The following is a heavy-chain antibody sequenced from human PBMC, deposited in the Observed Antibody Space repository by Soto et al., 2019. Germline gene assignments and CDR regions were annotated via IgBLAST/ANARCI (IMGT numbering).Heavy chain of an antibody. CDR2: MSDDGRNK. V-gene: IGHV3-30*04. CDR3: AKVKGIAAGWGMDV. D-gene: IGHD6-13*01. CDR1: GFTFSSFA. Sequence: QDQLVESGGGVVQPGRSLRLSCVASGFTFSSFAMHWVRQAPGKGLEWVAVMSDDGRNKNYADSVKGRVTISRDNSKNTLYLQMNSLRAEDTAVYYCAKVKGIAAGWGMDVWGQGTAVTVSS. J-gene: IGHJ6*02.